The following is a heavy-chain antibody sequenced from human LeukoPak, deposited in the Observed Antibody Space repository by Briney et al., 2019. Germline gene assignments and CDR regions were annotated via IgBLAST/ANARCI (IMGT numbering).Heavy chain of an antibody. D-gene: IGHD3-3*01. CDR1: GYSISSGYY. CDR3: ARQVWSGYPYFDY. Sequence: SETPSLTCAVSGYSISSGYYWGWIRQPPGKGLEWIANIYHNGIAYYNPSLKSRVTISLDTSKNQFSLKLSSVTAADTAVFYCARQVWSGYPYFDYWGQGALVTVSS. CDR2: IYHNGIA. J-gene: IGHJ4*02. V-gene: IGHV4-38-2*01.